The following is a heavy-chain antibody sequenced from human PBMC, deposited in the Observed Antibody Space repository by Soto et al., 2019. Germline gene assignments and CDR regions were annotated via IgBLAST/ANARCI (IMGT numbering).Heavy chain of an antibody. D-gene: IGHD2-21*02. Sequence: EVQLVESGGGLVKPGGSLRLSCAASGFTFSSYSMNWVRQAPGKGLEWVSYISSSSSYIYYADSVKGRFTISRDNAKNSRYLQMNSLRAEDTAVYYCARSGGDDYFDYWGQGTLVTVSS. CDR1: GFTFSSYS. J-gene: IGHJ4*02. V-gene: IGHV3-21*01. CDR2: ISSSSSYI. CDR3: ARSGGDDYFDY.